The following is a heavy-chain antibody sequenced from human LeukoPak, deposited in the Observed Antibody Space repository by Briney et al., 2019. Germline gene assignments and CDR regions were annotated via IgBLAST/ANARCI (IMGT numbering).Heavy chain of an antibody. Sequence: GGSLRLSCAASGFTFSTYGMHWVRQAPGKGLEWVAFIRYDGSSKYYADSVKGRFTISRDNSKNSLYLQMNSLRAEDTAVYYCARGPLYSGSYNAFDIWGQGTMVTVSS. CDR3: ARGPLYSGSYNAFDI. D-gene: IGHD1-26*01. V-gene: IGHV3-30*02. CDR1: GFTFSTYG. CDR2: IRYDGSSK. J-gene: IGHJ3*02.